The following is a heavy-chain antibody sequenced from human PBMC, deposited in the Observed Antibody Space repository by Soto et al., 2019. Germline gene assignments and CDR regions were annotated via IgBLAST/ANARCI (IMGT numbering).Heavy chain of an antibody. J-gene: IGHJ4*02. CDR3: ASDMYSSGWYEHSSS. D-gene: IGHD6-19*01. CDR1: GGTFSSYA. Sequence: GASVKVSCKASGGTFSSYAISWVRQAPGQGLEWMGGIIPIFGTANYAQKFQGRVTITADKSTSTAYMELSSLRSEDTAVYYCASDMYSSGWYEHSSSWGRGTLVTVSS. V-gene: IGHV1-69*06. CDR2: IIPIFGTA.